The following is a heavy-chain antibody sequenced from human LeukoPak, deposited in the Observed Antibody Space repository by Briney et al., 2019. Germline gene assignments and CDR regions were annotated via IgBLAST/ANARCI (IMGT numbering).Heavy chain of an antibody. CDR2: IYYSGST. CDR3: ARRYCGGDCYSDY. V-gene: IGHV4-59*08. J-gene: IGHJ4*02. CDR1: GGSISSYY. D-gene: IGHD2-21*02. Sequence: PSETLSLTCTVSGGSISSYYWSWIRQPPGKGLGWIGYIYYSGSTNYNPSLKSRVTISVDTSKNQFSLKLSSVTAADTAVYYCARRYCGGDCYSDYWGQGTLVTVSS.